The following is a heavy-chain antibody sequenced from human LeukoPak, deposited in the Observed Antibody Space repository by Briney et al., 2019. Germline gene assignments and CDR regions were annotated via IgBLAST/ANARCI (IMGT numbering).Heavy chain of an antibody. CDR2: ISGSGDNT. CDR1: GFTFSSYA. D-gene: IGHD4/OR15-4a*01. Sequence: GGSLRLSCAASGFTFSSYAMNWVRQAPGKGLEWISSISGSGDNTYYSHSVKGRFTISRDNSKNTLYLQMNSLRAEDTAVYYCARDGALRAYYFDYWGQGTLVTVSS. CDR3: ARDGALRAYYFDY. V-gene: IGHV3-23*01. J-gene: IGHJ4*02.